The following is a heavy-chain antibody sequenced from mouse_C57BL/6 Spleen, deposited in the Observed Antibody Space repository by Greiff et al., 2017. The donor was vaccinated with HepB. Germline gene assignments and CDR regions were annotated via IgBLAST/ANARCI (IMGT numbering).Heavy chain of an antibody. CDR2: ISNLAYSI. Sequence: EVHLVESGGGLVQPGGSLKLSCAASGFTFSDYGMAWVRQAPRKGPEWVAFISNLAYSIYYADTVTGRFTISRENAKNTLYLEMSSLRSEDTAMYYCARGDYYGSSSWFAYWGQGTLVTVSA. J-gene: IGHJ3*01. V-gene: IGHV5-15*01. CDR3: ARGDYYGSSSWFAY. D-gene: IGHD1-1*01. CDR1: GFTFSDYG.